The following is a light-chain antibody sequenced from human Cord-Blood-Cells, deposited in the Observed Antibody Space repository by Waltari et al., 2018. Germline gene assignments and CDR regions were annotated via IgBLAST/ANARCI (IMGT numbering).Light chain of an antibody. Sequence: FMLTQPHPVSEPPGKTVTFSCPRRRASTGSNHEQRYQQRPGSSPTTVMYEDNRRRPAVPTRLSGGIDSSSTSASLTSSVLTTEEEAYYYCQSDGSSPVVFGGGTKLTVL. CDR1: RASTGSNH. CDR3: QSDGSSPVV. J-gene: IGLJ2*01. CDR2: EDN. V-gene: IGLV6-57*01.